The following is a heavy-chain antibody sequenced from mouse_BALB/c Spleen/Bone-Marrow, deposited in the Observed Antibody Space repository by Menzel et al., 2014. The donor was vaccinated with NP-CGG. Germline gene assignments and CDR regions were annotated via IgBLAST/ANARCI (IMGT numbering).Heavy chain of an antibody. Sequence: QVQLQQSGAELAKPGASVKVSCKASGYTFTTYWMHWVKQRPGQGLEWIGYINPSTGYTAYNQKFKDKATLTADKSSNTAYMQLSSLPSEDSAVYYCARGNYEAMDYWGQGTSVTVSS. J-gene: IGHJ4*01. CDR1: GYTFTTYW. CDR3: ARGNYEAMDY. D-gene: IGHD2-1*01. CDR2: INPSTGYT. V-gene: IGHV1-7*01.